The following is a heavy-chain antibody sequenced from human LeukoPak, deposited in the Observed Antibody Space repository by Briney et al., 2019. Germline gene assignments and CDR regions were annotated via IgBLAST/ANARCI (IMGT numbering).Heavy chain of an antibody. CDR1: GFTFSSYG. CDR2: IRYDGSNK. Sequence: QPGGSLRLSCAASGFTFSSYGMHWVRQAPGKGLEWVAFIRYDGSNKYYADSVKGRFTISRDNSKNTLYLQMNSLRAEDTAVYYCARDLAQYYYYYYYMDVWGKGTTVTVSS. V-gene: IGHV3-30*02. J-gene: IGHJ6*03. CDR3: ARDLAQYYYYYYYMDV. D-gene: IGHD3-3*02.